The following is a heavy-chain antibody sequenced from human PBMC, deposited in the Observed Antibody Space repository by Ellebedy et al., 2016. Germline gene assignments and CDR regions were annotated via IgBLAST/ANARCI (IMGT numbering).Heavy chain of an antibody. V-gene: IGHV4-31*03. CDR2: IYYSGST. J-gene: IGHJ4*02. CDR3: ARLAVAGVGSLYYFDY. D-gene: IGHD6-19*01. Sequence: SETLSLTXTVSGGSISSGGYYWSWIRQHPGKGLEWIGYIYYSGSTYYNPSLKSRVTISVDTSKNQFSLKLSSVTAADTAVYYCARLAVAGVGSLYYFDYWGQGTLVTVSS. CDR1: GGSISSGGYY.